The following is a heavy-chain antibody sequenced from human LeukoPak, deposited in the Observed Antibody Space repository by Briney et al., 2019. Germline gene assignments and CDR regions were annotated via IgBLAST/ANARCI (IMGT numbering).Heavy chain of an antibody. J-gene: IGHJ4*02. CDR2: IYTSGST. CDR3: ARVYYYDSSGYYLFDY. D-gene: IGHD3-22*01. Sequence: PSETLSLTCTVSGGSISSYYWSWIRQLAGKGLDWIGRIYTSGSTNYNPSLKSRVTMSVDTSKNQFSLKLSSVTAADTAVYYCARVYYYDSSGYYLFDYWGQGTLVTVSS. CDR1: GGSISSYY. V-gene: IGHV4-4*07.